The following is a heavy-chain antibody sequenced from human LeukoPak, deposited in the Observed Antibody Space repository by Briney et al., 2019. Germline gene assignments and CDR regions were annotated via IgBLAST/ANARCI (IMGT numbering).Heavy chain of an antibody. D-gene: IGHD5-12*01. CDR1: GFTSTNYA. CDR2: LIGSNGAT. CDR3: AKGAYDYIEMGYFDS. J-gene: IGHJ4*02. V-gene: IGHV3-23*01. Sequence: GGSLRLSCAASGFTSTNYAMNWVRQAPGKGLEWVSILIGSNGATDYADSVKGRFTISRDNSKNTLYLQTNSLRAEDTAIYYCAKGAYDYIEMGYFDSWGRGTLVTVSS.